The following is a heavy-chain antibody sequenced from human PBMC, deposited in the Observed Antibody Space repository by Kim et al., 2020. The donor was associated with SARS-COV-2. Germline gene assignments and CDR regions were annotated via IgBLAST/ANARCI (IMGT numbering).Heavy chain of an antibody. CDR2: DGRKK. Sequence: DGRKKTYAAPWKGRFTTSGDNSKNTRYLQMNSLRAEETAVYYCAKAEAYDYWGQGTLVTVSS. CDR3: AKAEAYDY. V-gene: IGHV3-30*02. J-gene: IGHJ4*02.